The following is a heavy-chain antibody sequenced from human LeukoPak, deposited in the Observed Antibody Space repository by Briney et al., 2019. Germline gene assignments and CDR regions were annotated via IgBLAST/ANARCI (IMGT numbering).Heavy chain of an antibody. V-gene: IGHV3-30*18. CDR2: ISYDGSNK. J-gene: IGHJ6*02. D-gene: IGHD3-16*01. CDR3: AKASTYVYYGMDV. CDR1: GFIFTNYG. Sequence: GGSLRLSCAASGFIFTNYGMHWVRQAPGKGLEWVAVISYDGSNKYYVDSVKGRFTISRDNSKNTLSLQMNSLRAEDTAVYYCAKASTYVYYGMDVWGQGTTVIVSS.